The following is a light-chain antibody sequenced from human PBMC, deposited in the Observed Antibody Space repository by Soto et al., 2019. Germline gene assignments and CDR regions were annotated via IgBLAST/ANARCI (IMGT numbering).Light chain of an antibody. Sequence: QSALTQVASVSGSPGQSITISCTGTSSDVGTFNLVSWYQQHPGKAPRLMIYEVIKRPSGVSNRFSGSKSGNTASLTISGLQAEDEADYYCCSYAGSSLYVFGTGTRSPS. CDR3: CSYAGSSLYV. V-gene: IGLV2-23*02. J-gene: IGLJ1*01. CDR1: SSDVGTFNL. CDR2: EVI.